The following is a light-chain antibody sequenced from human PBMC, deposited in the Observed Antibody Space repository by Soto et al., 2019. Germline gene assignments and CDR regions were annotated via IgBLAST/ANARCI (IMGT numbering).Light chain of an antibody. Sequence: QSVLTQPASVSGSPGQSITISCTGTSSTVGGFNVVSWYQQHPGKAPKVIIYEGIKRPSGISNRFSGSNSGSTASLTISGLQAEDEADYYCCSYVGATNYVLGNGTKVTVL. CDR1: SSTVGGFNV. CDR3: CSYVGATNYV. V-gene: IGLV2-23*01. J-gene: IGLJ1*01. CDR2: EGI.